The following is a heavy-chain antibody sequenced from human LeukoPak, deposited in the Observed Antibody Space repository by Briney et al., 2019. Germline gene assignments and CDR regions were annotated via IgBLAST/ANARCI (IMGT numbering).Heavy chain of an antibody. J-gene: IGHJ6*03. Sequence: PGGSLRLSCEASGSGFTFGNFAMSWVRPAPGKGLEWVSGISGSGYYTYYADSVKGRFTISRDNSKNTLYIQMHSLRAEDTAVYYCAKDGSWGDYYFYFYMDVWGKGTTVTVSS. D-gene: IGHD3-16*01. CDR2: ISGSGYYT. V-gene: IGHV3-23*01. CDR1: GSGFTFGNFA. CDR3: AKDGSWGDYYFYFYMDV.